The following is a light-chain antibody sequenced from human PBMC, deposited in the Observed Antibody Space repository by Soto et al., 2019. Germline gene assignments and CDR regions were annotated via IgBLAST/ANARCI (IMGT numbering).Light chain of an antibody. Sequence: EIVLTQSPGTLSLSPGERATLSCRASQSISSSYLAWYQQKPGQAPRPLIYGASSRATGIPDRFSGSGSGTDFTLTISRLETEDFAVYYCQPYVSSPWTFGQGTKV. V-gene: IGKV3-20*01. CDR2: GAS. J-gene: IGKJ1*01. CDR1: QSISSSY. CDR3: QPYVSSPWT.